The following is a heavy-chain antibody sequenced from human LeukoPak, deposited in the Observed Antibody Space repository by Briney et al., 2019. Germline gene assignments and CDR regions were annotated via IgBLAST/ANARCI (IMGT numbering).Heavy chain of an antibody. Sequence: ASVRVSCKASAYTFTSNDINWVRQATGQGLEWMGWMNPNSGNTGYAQKFQGRVTMTRNTSISTAYMELSSLRSEDTAVYYCAREPTVVPYNWFDPWGQGTLVTVSS. V-gene: IGHV1-8*01. CDR1: AYTFTSND. D-gene: IGHD4-23*01. J-gene: IGHJ5*02. CDR2: MNPNSGNT. CDR3: AREPTVVPYNWFDP.